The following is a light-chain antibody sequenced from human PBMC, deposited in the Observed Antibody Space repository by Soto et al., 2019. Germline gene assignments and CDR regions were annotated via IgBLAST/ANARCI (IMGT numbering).Light chain of an antibody. Sequence: EIVLTQSPATLSLSPGERATLSCRASQSVGSYLAWYQQKPGQAPRLVINDASNRATGIPARFSGSGSGTDFTLTISSLEPEDFAVYYCQQYDNSPITFGQGTRLEIK. V-gene: IGKV3-11*01. CDR1: QSVGSY. CDR3: QQYDNSPIT. CDR2: DAS. J-gene: IGKJ5*01.